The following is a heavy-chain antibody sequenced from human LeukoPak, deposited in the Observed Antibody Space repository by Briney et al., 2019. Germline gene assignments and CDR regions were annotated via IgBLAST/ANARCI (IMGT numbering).Heavy chain of an antibody. V-gene: IGHV4-39*07. Sequence: SETLSLTCTVSGGSISSGSYYWSWIRQPPGKGLEWIGSIYYSGSTNYNPSLKSRVTISVDKSKNQFSLKLSSVTAADTAVYYCARSDTTVTGLDPWGQGTLVSVSS. CDR3: ARSDTTVTGLDP. J-gene: IGHJ5*02. D-gene: IGHD4-17*01. CDR2: IYYSGST. CDR1: GGSISSGSYY.